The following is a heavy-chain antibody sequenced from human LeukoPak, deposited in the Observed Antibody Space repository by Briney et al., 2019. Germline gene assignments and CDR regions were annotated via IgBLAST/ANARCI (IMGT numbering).Heavy chain of an antibody. V-gene: IGHV1-2*06. J-gene: IGHJ3*02. Sequence: ASVKVSCKASGYTFTGYYMHWVRQAPGQGLEWMGRINPNSGGTNYAQKFQGRVTMTRETSISTAYMELSRLRSDDTAVYYCARDADSSGYHDAFDIWGQGTMVTVSS. CDR2: INPNSGGT. CDR1: GYTFTGYY. CDR3: ARDADSSGYHDAFDI. D-gene: IGHD3-22*01.